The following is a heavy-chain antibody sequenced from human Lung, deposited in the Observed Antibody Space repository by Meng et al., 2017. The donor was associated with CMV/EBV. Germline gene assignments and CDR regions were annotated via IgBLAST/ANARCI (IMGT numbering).Heavy chain of an antibody. CDR2: VRYRSST. D-gene: IGHD5-12*01. V-gene: IGHV4-61*08. CDR1: GGSISGDDYY. CDR3: ARGTISGYEYNWFDP. Sequence: QVQLQGSGPGQVKPSHTLSFTCTVAGGSISGDDYYCSWILQPPGKELELIGYVRYRSSTKYNPSLKSRVTISVDTSKNQFSLKLSSVTAADTAVYYCARGTISGYEYNWFDPWGQGTLVTVSS. J-gene: IGHJ5*02.